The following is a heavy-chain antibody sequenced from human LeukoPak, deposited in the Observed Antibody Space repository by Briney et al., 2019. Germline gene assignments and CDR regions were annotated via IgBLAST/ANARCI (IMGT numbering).Heavy chain of an antibody. D-gene: IGHD5-24*01. CDR2: IYPGDSDT. CDR1: GNNFRKHW. Sequence: GESLQISCKSSGNNFRKHWIAWVRQMPGKGLELMGYIYPGDSDTRYSPSFQGHVTISADTSISTAYLQWSSVKASDTAMYYCATLRDGYHLYDYWGQGALVTVSS. V-gene: IGHV5-51*01. CDR3: ATLRDGYHLYDY. J-gene: IGHJ4*02.